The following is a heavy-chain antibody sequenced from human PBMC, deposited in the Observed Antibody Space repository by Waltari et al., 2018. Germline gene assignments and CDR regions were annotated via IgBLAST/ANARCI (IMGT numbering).Heavy chain of an antibody. Sequence: QVQLVQSGAEVKKPGASVKVSCKVSGYTLTELSMHWVRQAPGKGLEWMGGFEPEEGETIYAQKCQGRVTMTEDTSTDTAYMELSSLRSEDTAVYYCATGYGVLREGYYYYYGMDVWGQGTTVTVSS. V-gene: IGHV1-24*01. J-gene: IGHJ6*02. CDR1: GYTLTELS. CDR2: FEPEEGET. D-gene: IGHD4-17*01. CDR3: ATGYGVLREGYYYYYGMDV.